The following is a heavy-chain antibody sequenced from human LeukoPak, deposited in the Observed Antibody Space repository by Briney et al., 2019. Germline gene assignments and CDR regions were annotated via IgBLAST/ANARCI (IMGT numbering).Heavy chain of an antibody. CDR3: ARGLRLLPNAFDY. CDR1: GGSFSGYY. J-gene: IGHJ4*02. CDR2: INHSGST. D-gene: IGHD3-22*01. Sequence: SETLSLTCAVYGGSFSGYYWSWIRQPPGKGLEWIGDINHSGSTNYNPSLKSRVTISVDTSKNQFSLELSSVTAADTAVYYCARGLRLLPNAFDYWGQGTLVTVSS. V-gene: IGHV4-34*01.